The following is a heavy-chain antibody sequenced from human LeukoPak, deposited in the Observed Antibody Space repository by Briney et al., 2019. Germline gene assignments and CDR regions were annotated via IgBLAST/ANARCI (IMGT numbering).Heavy chain of an antibody. CDR2: INHSGST. D-gene: IGHD2-21*02. J-gene: IGHJ5*02. CDR3: ASRSCGGDCYSWFDP. Sequence: SETLSLTCAVYGGSFSGYYWSWIRQPPGKGLEWIGEINHSGSTNYNPSLKSRVTISVDTSKNQFSLKLSSVTAADTAVYYCASRSCGGDCYSWFDPWGQGTLVTVSS. V-gene: IGHV4-34*01. CDR1: GGSFSGYY.